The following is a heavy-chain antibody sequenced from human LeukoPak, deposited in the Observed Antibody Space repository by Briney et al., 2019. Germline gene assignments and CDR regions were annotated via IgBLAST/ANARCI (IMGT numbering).Heavy chain of an antibody. CDR3: THGSGWMSDF. V-gene: IGHV2-5*01. Sequence: SGPTLVKPTQTLTLTCTFSGFSLSSSAVGVSWIRRPPGKALEWLALIYWNDDNHYSPSLRSRLTITKDTSKNQVVLTMTNMDPVDTATYYCTHGSGWMSDFWGRGIPVTVSS. CDR1: GFSLSSSAVG. CDR2: IYWNDDN. D-gene: IGHD6-19*01. J-gene: IGHJ4*02.